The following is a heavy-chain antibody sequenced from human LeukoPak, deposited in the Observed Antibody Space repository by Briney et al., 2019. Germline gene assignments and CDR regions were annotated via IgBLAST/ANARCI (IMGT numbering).Heavy chain of an antibody. Sequence: GRSLRLSCAASGFTFDDYAMHWVRQAPGKGLEWVSGISWNSGSIGYADSVKGRFTISRDNAKNSLYLQMNSLRAEDTASYYCARPMVRGANDAFDIWGQGTMVTVSS. D-gene: IGHD3-10*01. CDR1: GFTFDDYA. J-gene: IGHJ3*02. V-gene: IGHV3-9*01. CDR2: ISWNSGSI. CDR3: ARPMVRGANDAFDI.